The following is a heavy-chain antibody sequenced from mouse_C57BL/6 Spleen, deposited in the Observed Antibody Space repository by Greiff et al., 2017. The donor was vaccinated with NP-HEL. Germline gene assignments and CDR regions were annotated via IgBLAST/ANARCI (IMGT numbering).Heavy chain of an antibody. CDR2: IDPNSGGT. Sequence: QVQLKQPGAELVKPGASVKLSCKASGYTFTSYWMHWVKQRPGRGLEWIGRIDPNSGGTKYNEKFKSKATLTVDKPSSSAYMQLSSLTSEDSAVYYCARFNSNYYFDYWGQGTTLTVSS. J-gene: IGHJ2*01. D-gene: IGHD2-5*01. V-gene: IGHV1-72*01. CDR3: ARFNSNYYFDY. CDR1: GYTFTSYW.